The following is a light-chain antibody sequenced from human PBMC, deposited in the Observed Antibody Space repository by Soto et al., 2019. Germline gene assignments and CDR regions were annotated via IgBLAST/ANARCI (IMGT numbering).Light chain of an antibody. CDR2: AAS. V-gene: IGKV1-39*01. J-gene: IGKJ2*01. CDR3: QQSYSTRYT. CDR1: QSISSY. Sequence: DIPMTQSPSSLSASVGDRVTITCRASQSISSYLNWYQQKTGKAPKLLIYAASSLKSGVPSRFSGSGSGTDFTLTISSLQPEDFATYYCQQSYSTRYTFGQGTKLEIK.